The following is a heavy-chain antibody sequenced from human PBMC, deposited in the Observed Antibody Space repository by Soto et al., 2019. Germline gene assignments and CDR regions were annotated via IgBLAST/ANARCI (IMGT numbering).Heavy chain of an antibody. J-gene: IGHJ5*02. Sequence: SETLSLTCTVSGGSISSGGYYWSWIRQHPGKGLEWIGYIYYSGSTYYNPSLKSRVTISVDTSKNQFSLKLSSVTAADTAVYYCARENYDFWSGYYTAHWFDPWGRGTLVTVSS. D-gene: IGHD3-3*01. CDR3: ARENYDFWSGYYTAHWFDP. CDR1: GGSISSGGYY. V-gene: IGHV4-31*03. CDR2: IYYSGST.